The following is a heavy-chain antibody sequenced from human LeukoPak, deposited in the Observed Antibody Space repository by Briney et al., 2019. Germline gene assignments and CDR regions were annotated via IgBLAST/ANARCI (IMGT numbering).Heavy chain of an antibody. CDR1: GYTFSNYG. CDR2: ISVYNGDT. Sequence: ASVKVSCKASGYTFSNYGISWVRQAPGQGLEWMAWISVYNGDTNYAQKLQGRVTVTTDTSTSTAYMELRSLRSDDTAVYYCAVAAAGIIDYYGMDVWGQGTTVTVSS. D-gene: IGHD6-13*01. V-gene: IGHV1-18*01. J-gene: IGHJ6*02. CDR3: AVAAAGIIDYYGMDV.